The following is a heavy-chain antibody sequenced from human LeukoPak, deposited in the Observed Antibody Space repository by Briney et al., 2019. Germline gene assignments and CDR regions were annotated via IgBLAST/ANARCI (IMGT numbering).Heavy chain of an antibody. CDR1: GGSISSGNFF. Sequence: PSETLSLTCTVSGGSISSGNFFWGWIRQPPGKGLEWIGSMYHTGTTSYNPSLKGRVTISVDTSKNQFSQKLNSVTAADTALYYCARSGYIYGADAFDLWGQGAVVTVSS. D-gene: IGHD5-18*01. CDR2: MYHTGTT. V-gene: IGHV4-39*01. CDR3: ARSGYIYGADAFDL. J-gene: IGHJ3*01.